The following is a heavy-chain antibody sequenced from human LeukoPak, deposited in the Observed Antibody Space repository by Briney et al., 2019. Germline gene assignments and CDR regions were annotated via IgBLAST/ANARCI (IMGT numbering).Heavy chain of an antibody. D-gene: IGHD3-10*01. Sequence: GASVKVSCKASGYTFTSYGISWVRQAPGQGLEWMGWISAYNGNTNYAQKLQGRVTMTTDTSTSTAYMELRSLRSDDTAVYYCARDRAYYYGSGSYEDWGQGTLVTVSS. CDR1: GYTFTSYG. CDR2: ISAYNGNT. J-gene: IGHJ4*02. V-gene: IGHV1-18*01. CDR3: ARDRAYYYGSGSYED.